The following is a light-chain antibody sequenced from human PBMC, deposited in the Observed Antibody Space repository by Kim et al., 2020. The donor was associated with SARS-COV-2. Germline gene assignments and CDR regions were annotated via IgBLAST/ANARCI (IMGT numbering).Light chain of an antibody. CDR2: EDS. CDR3: QSYHSTGVV. J-gene: IGLJ2*01. Sequence: NFMLTQPDSVSESPGKTVTISCTRSSGFIASNYVQWYQHRPGSVPIIVIYEDSQRPSGVPDRFSGSIDSSSNTASLTISRLRPDDEADYYCQSYHSTGVVFCGGTQLTV. V-gene: IGLV6-57*03. CDR1: SGFIASNY.